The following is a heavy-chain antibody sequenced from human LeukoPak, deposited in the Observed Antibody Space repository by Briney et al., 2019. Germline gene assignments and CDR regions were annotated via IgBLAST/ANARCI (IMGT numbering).Heavy chain of an antibody. V-gene: IGHV3-33*06. CDR2: IWYDGSNK. CDR1: GFTFSSYG. CDR3: AKEYERLGDLSFDY. Sequence: SGRSLRLSCAASGFTFSSYGMHWVRQAPGKGLEWVAVIWYDGSNKYYADSVKGRFTISRDNSKNTLYLQMNSLRAEDTAVYYCAKEYERLGDLSFDYWGQGTLVTVSS. D-gene: IGHD3-16*02. J-gene: IGHJ4*02.